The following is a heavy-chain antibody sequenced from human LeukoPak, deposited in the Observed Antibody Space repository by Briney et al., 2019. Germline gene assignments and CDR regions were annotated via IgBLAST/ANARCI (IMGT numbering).Heavy chain of an antibody. D-gene: IGHD2-15*01. J-gene: IGHJ3*02. V-gene: IGHV1-24*01. Sequence: ASVKVSCKVSGYTLTELSMHWVRQAPGKGLEWMGVFDPEDGETIYAQKFQGRVTMTEDTSTDTAYMELSSLRSEDTAVYYCATLYCSGGSCHDGNAFDIWGQGTMVTVSS. CDR2: FDPEDGET. CDR3: ATLYCSGGSCHDGNAFDI. CDR1: GYTLTELS.